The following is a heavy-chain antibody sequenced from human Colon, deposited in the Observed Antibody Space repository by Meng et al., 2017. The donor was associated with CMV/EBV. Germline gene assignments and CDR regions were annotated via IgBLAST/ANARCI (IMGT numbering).Heavy chain of an antibody. Sequence: QVWQVRPGGEVKKPWASVKVSCKASGYTFSGYFMYWGRQAPGQGLEWRGSINPNSGGTNYAQKFQGRVTMTRDTSNNTAYMELSSLKSDDTAVYYCATVSGGDFDYWGQGTLVTVSS. CDR2: INPNSGGT. J-gene: IGHJ4*02. CDR1: GYTFSGYF. D-gene: IGHD1-26*01. CDR3: ATVSGGDFDY. V-gene: IGHV1-2*02.